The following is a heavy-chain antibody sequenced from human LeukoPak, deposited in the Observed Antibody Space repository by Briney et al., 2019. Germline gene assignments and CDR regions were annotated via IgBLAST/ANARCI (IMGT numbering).Heavy chain of an antibody. D-gene: IGHD2-8*01. CDR1: GYTFTSYY. J-gene: IGHJ4*02. Sequence: GASVKVSCKASGYTFTSYYMHWVRQAPGQGLEWMGIINPSGGSTSYAQKFQGRVTMTTDTSTSTAYMELRSLRSDDTAVYYCARSYGDVVLFDYWGQGTLVTVSS. V-gene: IGHV1-46*01. CDR3: ARSYGDVVLFDY. CDR2: INPSGGST.